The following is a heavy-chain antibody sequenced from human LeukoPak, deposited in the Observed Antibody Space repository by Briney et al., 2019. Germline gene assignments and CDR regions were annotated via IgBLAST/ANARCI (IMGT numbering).Heavy chain of an antibody. CDR3: ARHGSSGYYYNFDY. CDR2: IYYSGST. J-gene: IGHJ4*02. V-gene: IGHV4-59*08. CDR1: GGSISSYY. D-gene: IGHD3-22*01. Sequence: SETLSLTCTVSGGSISSYYWRWIRQPPGKGLEWIGYIYYSGSTNYNPSLKSRVTISVDTSKNQFSLKLSSVTAADTAVYYCARHGSSGYYYNFDYWGQGTLVTVSS.